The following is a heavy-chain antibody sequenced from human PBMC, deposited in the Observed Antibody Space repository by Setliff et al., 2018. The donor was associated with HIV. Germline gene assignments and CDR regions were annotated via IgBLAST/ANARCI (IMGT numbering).Heavy chain of an antibody. J-gene: IGHJ6*02. Sequence: GGSLRLSCAASGFTFSSYAMSWVRQAPGKGLEWVSAISGSGGSTYYADSVKGRFTISRDNSNNTLFLQMNNVRAEDTAVYYCAKDRYCMDVWGQGTTVTVSS. CDR1: GFTFSSYA. V-gene: IGHV3-23*01. CDR2: ISGSGGST. CDR3: AKDRYCMDV.